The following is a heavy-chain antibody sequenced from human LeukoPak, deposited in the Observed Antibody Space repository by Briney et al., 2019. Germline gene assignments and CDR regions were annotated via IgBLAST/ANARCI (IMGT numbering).Heavy chain of an antibody. CDR1: GFTFSIYS. CDR2: IKSDGSST. V-gene: IGHV3-74*01. Sequence: GGSLRLSCAASGFTFSIYSMHWVRQAPGKGLVWVSRIKSDGSSTSYADSVKGRFTTSRDNAKNTLYLQMDSLRVEDTAVYYCAKSDWFDPWGQGTLVTVSS. J-gene: IGHJ5*02. CDR3: AKSDWFDP.